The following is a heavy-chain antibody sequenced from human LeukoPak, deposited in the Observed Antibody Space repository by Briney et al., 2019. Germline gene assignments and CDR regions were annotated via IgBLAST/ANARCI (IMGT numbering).Heavy chain of an antibody. D-gene: IGHD2-2*01. V-gene: IGHV4-4*07. CDR3: ARDALYCTSTSCYRYWYFDL. Sequence: PSETLSLTCTVSGGSISSYYWNWIRQPAGKGLEWIGRIYTSGSTNYNPSLKSRITMSLDTSKNQFSLKLGSVTAADTAVYYCARDALYCTSTSCYRYWYFDLWGRGTLVTVSS. CDR2: IYTSGST. CDR1: GGSISSYY. J-gene: IGHJ2*01.